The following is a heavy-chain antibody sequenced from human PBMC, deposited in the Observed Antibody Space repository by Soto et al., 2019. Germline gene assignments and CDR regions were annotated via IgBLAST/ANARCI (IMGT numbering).Heavy chain of an antibody. V-gene: IGHV1-8*01. Sequence: ASVKVSCKASGYTFTSYDSNWVRQATGQGLEWMGWMNPNSGNTGYAQKFQGRVTMTRNTSISTAYMELSSLRSEDTAVYYCARAKLLWFGELSPYYGMDVWGQGTTVTVSS. CDR1: GYTFTSYD. D-gene: IGHD3-10*01. CDR2: MNPNSGNT. CDR3: ARAKLLWFGELSPYYGMDV. J-gene: IGHJ6*02.